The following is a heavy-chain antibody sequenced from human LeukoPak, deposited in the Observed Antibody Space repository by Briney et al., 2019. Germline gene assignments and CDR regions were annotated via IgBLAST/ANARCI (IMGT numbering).Heavy chain of an antibody. V-gene: IGHV4-59*01. CDR3: ARPAYSSSWYYFDY. CDR2: IYYSGST. Sequence: PSETLSLTCTVSGGSISSYYWSWIRQPPGKGLEWIGYIYYSGSTNYNPSLKSRVTISVDTSKNQFSLKLSSVTAADTAVYYCARPAYSSSWYYFDYWGQGTLVTVSS. D-gene: IGHD6-13*01. CDR1: GGSISSYY. J-gene: IGHJ4*02.